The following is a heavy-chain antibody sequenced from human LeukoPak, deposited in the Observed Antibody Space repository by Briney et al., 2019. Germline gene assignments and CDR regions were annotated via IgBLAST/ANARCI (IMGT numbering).Heavy chain of an antibody. V-gene: IGHV1-69*04. CDR3: ARASRVYGGYQP. Sequence: GASVKVSCKASGGTFISYAISWVRQAPGQGLEWMGRIIPILGIANYAQKFQGRVTMTRDTSTSTVYMELSSLRSEDTAVYYCARASRVYGGYQPWGQGTLVTVSS. J-gene: IGHJ5*02. D-gene: IGHD5-12*01. CDR2: IIPILGIA. CDR1: GGTFISYA.